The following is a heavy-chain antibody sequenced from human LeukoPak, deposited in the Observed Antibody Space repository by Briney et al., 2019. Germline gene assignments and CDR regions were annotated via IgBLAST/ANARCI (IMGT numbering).Heavy chain of an antibody. Sequence: PSETLSLTCTVSGGSISSYYWSWIRQPPGKGLEWIGYIYYSGSTNYNPSLKSRVTISVDTSKNQFSLKLSSVTAADTAVYYCAVGTTIDAFDIWGQGTMVTVSS. V-gene: IGHV4-59*01. CDR1: GGSISSYY. D-gene: IGHD1-26*01. J-gene: IGHJ3*02. CDR2: IYYSGST. CDR3: AVGTTIDAFDI.